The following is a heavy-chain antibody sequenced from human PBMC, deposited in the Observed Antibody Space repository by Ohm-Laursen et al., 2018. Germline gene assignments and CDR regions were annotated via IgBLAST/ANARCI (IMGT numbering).Heavy chain of an antibody. J-gene: IGHJ4*02. Sequence: SDTLSLTCAVYGGSFSGYYWNWIRQPAGKGLQWIGRIYATGSTNYNPSLKSRVSMSVDTSKNQFSLKLSSVTAADTAVYYCAKLYSISYPGDYWGQGILITVSS. D-gene: IGHD2-15*01. CDR2: IYATGST. CDR1: GGSFSGYY. CDR3: AKLYSISYPGDY. V-gene: IGHV4-59*10.